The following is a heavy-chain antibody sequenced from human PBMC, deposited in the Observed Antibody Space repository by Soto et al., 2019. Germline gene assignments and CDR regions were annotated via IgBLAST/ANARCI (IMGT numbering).Heavy chain of an antibody. Sequence: ASVKVSCKASGYTFTSDYLHWVRQAPGQGLEWMGIINPSGGSTSYAQKFQGRVTITRDTSASTAYMELSSLRSEDTAVYYCARVPYYYYGMDVWGQGTTVTVSS. CDR2: INPSGGST. CDR1: GYTFTSDY. J-gene: IGHJ6*02. V-gene: IGHV1-46*01. CDR3: ARVPYYYYGMDV.